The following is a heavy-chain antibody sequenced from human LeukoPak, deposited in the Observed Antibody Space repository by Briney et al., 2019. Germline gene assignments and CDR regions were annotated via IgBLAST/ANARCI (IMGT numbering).Heavy chain of an antibody. J-gene: IGHJ4*02. V-gene: IGHV1-18*01. CDR1: GYTFTSYG. Sequence: TSVKVSCKASGYTFTSYGISWVRQAPGQGLEWMGWISAYNGNTNYAQKFQGRVTMTRDTSISTAYMELSRLRSDDTAVYYCARDLGSGSYYFDYWGQGTLVTVSS. D-gene: IGHD1-26*01. CDR2: ISAYNGNT. CDR3: ARDLGSGSYYFDY.